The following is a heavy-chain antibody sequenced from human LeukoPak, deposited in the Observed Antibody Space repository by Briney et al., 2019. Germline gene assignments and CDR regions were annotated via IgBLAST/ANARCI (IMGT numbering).Heavy chain of an antibody. J-gene: IGHJ4*02. V-gene: IGHV3-21*01. CDR3: ARESSGYFY. Sequence: PGGSLRLSCAASGVNFSSYSMNWVRQAPGKGLEWVSSISSSSSYRYYADSVKGRFTISRENAKKSLYLQMNSLRAEDTAVYYCARESSGYFYWGQGTLVTVSS. CDR2: ISSSSSYR. D-gene: IGHD3-22*01. CDR1: GVNFSSYS.